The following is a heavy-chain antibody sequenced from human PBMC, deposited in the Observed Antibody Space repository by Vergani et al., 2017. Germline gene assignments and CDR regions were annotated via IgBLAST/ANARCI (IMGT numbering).Heavy chain of an antibody. D-gene: IGHD7-27*01. CDR3: ARAGTGGDFEDAFDI. CDR2: IYTSGST. J-gene: IGHJ3*02. V-gene: IGHV4-61*02. CDR1: GGSISSGSYY. Sequence: QVQLQESGPGLVKPSQTLSLTCTVSGGSISSGSYYWSWIRQPAGKGLEWIGRIYTSGSTNYNPSLKSRVTISVDTSKNQFSLKLSSVTAADTAVYYCARAGTGGDFEDAFDIWGQGTMVTVSS.